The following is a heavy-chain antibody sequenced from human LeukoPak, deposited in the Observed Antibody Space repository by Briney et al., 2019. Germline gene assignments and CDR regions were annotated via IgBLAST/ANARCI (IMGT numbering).Heavy chain of an antibody. CDR3: AKDFGHPMVRGVTFGY. J-gene: IGHJ4*02. CDR2: ISGSGGST. Sequence: PGGSLRLSCAASGFTFGSYAMSWVRQAPGKGLEWDSTISGSGGSTYYEDSVKGRFTISRDNSKNTLYLQMNSLRAEDTAVYYCAKDFGHPMVRGVTFGYWGQGTLVTVSS. V-gene: IGHV3-23*01. CDR1: GFTFGSYA. D-gene: IGHD3-10*01.